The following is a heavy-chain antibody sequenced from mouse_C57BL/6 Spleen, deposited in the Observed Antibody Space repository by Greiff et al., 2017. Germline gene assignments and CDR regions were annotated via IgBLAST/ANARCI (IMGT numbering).Heavy chain of an antibody. Sequence: QVQLQQPGAELVRPGSSVKLSCKASGYTFTSYWMHWVKQRPIQGLEWIGNIDPSDSETHYNQKFKDKATLTVDKSSSTAYMQLSSLTSEDSAVYFYARGGDSSSYGFAYWGQGTLVTVSA. D-gene: IGHD1-1*01. CDR2: IDPSDSET. CDR3: ARGGDSSSYGFAY. J-gene: IGHJ3*01. CDR1: GYTFTSYW. V-gene: IGHV1-52*01.